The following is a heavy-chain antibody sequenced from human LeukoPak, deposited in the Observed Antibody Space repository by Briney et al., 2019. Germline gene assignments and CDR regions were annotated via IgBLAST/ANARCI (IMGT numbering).Heavy chain of an antibody. CDR3: ASVLSSARYCSGGSCYPKQIDY. V-gene: IGHV4-31*03. CDR1: GGSISSGGYY. J-gene: IGHJ4*02. Sequence: SETLSLTCTVSGGSISSGGYYWSWIRQHPGKGLEWIGYIYYSGSTYYNPSLKSRVTISVDTSKNQFSLKLSSVTAADTAVYYCASVLSSARYCSGGSCYPKQIDYWGQGTLVTVSS. D-gene: IGHD2-15*01. CDR2: IYYSGST.